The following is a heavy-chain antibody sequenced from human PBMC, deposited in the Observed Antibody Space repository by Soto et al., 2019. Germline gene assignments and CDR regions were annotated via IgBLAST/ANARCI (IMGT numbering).Heavy chain of an antibody. J-gene: IGHJ6*02. Sequence: QVQLVQSGAEVKKPGSSVKVSCKASGGTSSTFAISWVRQVPGQGLEWMGGIIPMIETPNYAQRFQGRLTITADESTNTAYMDLSSLRSDDTAVYFCARGDSSWFSDVWGQGTTVIVS. V-gene: IGHV1-69*01. CDR2: IIPMIETP. D-gene: IGHD6-13*01. CDR1: GGTSSTFA. CDR3: ARGDSSWFSDV.